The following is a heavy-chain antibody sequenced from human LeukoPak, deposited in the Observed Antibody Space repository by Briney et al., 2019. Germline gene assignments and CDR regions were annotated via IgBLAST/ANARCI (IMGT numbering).Heavy chain of an antibody. Sequence: SETLSLTCTVSDGSISSYYWSWIRQPAGKGLEWIGRIYTSGSASYNPSLKSRVTMSVDTSKNQFSLKLSSVTAADTAVYYCARDRDSSSWFNGFDPMGQGTLVTVSS. CDR3: ARDRDSSSWFNGFDP. CDR2: IYTSGSA. CDR1: DGSISSYY. J-gene: IGHJ5*02. V-gene: IGHV4-4*07. D-gene: IGHD6-13*01.